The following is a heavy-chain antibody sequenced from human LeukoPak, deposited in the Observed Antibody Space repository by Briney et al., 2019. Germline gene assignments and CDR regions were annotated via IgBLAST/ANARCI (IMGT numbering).Heavy chain of an antibody. CDR1: GGPFTGYY. Sequence: SETLSLTCAVYGGPFTGYYWSWIRQPPAKGLEWIGEINHRGSTNYNSSPKSPITISTDTSKHQFSLHLSSVTAADTAVYYCAKVYSSSPQDAFDVWGQGTMVTVSS. CDR3: AKVYSSSPQDAFDV. V-gene: IGHV4-34*01. J-gene: IGHJ3*01. D-gene: IGHD3-22*01. CDR2: INHRGST.